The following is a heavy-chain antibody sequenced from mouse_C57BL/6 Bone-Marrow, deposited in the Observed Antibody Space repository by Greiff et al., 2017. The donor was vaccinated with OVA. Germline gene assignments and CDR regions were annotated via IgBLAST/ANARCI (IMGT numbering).Heavy chain of an antibody. CDR1: GYSITSGYY. CDR3: ARDRPDYYGSSYWYFDV. CDR2: ISYDGSN. J-gene: IGHJ1*03. D-gene: IGHD1-1*01. Sequence: DVKLQESGPGLVKPSQSLSLTCSVTGYSITSGYYWNWIRQFPGNKLEWMGYISYDGSNNYNPSLKNRISITRDTSKNQFFLKLNSVTTEDTATYYCARDRPDYYGSSYWYFDVWGTGTTVTVSS. V-gene: IGHV3-6*01.